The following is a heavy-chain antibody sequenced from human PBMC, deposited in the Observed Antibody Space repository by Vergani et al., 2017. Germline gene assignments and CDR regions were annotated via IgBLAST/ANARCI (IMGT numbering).Heavy chain of an antibody. Sequence: EVQLVESGGGLVQPGRSLRLSCAASGFTFDDYAMHWVRQAPGKGLEWVSGISWNSGSIGYADSVKGRFTISRDNAKNSLYLQMNSLIAEDTALYYCAKDYYYDSSGYFFDYWGQGTLVTVSA. D-gene: IGHD3-22*01. CDR3: AKDYYYDSSGYFFDY. V-gene: IGHV3-9*01. CDR1: GFTFDDYA. CDR2: ISWNSGSI. J-gene: IGHJ4*02.